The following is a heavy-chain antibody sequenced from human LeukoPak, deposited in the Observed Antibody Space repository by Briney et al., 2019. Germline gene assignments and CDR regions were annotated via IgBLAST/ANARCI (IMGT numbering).Heavy chain of an antibody. J-gene: IGHJ4*02. V-gene: IGHV4-38-2*01. Sequence: GSLRLSCAASGFTFSDYYMSWIRQPPGKGLEWIGSIFYSGSTYYNPSLKSRVTISVDTSKNQFSLKLSSVTAADTAVYYCARIAAARLGYWGQGTLVTVSS. D-gene: IGHD6-6*01. CDR3: ARIAAARLGY. CDR1: GFTFSDYY. CDR2: IFYSGST.